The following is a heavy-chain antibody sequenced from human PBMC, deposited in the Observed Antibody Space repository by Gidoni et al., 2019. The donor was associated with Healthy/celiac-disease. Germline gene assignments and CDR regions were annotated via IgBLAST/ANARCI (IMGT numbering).Heavy chain of an antibody. CDR2: ISAYNGNT. CDR1: GYPFTSYG. D-gene: IGHD4-17*01. Sequence: QVQLVQSGAEVKKPGDSVKVSCKASGYPFTSYGIGWVRQAPGKGLEWMGWISAYNGNTNYAQKLQGRVTMTTDTSTSTAYMELRSLRSDDTAVYYCARDLTAVTNVYYYYYYGMDVWGQGTTVTVSS. CDR3: ARDLTAVTNVYYYYYYGMDV. V-gene: IGHV1-18*01. J-gene: IGHJ6*02.